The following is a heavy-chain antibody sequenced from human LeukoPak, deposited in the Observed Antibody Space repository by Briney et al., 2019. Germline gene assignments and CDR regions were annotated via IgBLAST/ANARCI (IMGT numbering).Heavy chain of an antibody. V-gene: IGHV3-23*01. J-gene: IGHJ4*02. CDR3: AKDRRYYYDSSGYSPNYFDY. CDR2: ISGSGGST. Sequence: GGSLRLSCAASGFTFSSYAMSWVRQAPGKGLEWVSAISGSGGSTYYADSVKGRFTISRDNSKNTLYLQMNGLRAEDTAVYYCAKDRRYYYDSSGYSPNYFDYWGQGTLVTVSS. CDR1: GFTFSSYA. D-gene: IGHD3-22*01.